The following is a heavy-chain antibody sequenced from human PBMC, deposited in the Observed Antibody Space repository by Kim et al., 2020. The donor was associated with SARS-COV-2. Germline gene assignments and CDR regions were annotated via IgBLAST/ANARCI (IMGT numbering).Heavy chain of an antibody. CDR3: AKGLRGVIIPLTVYGMDV. CDR1: GFTFSSYA. CDR2: ISGSGGST. Sequence: GGSLRLSCAASGFTFSSYAMSWVRQAPGKGLEWVSAISGSGGSTYYADSVKGRFTISRDNSKNTLYLQMNSLRAEDTAVYYCAKGLRGVIIPLTVYGMDVWGQGTTVTVSS. V-gene: IGHV3-23*01. J-gene: IGHJ6*02. D-gene: IGHD3-10*01.